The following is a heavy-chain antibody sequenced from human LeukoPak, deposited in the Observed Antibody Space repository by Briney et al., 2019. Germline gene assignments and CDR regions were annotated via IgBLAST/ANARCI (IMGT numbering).Heavy chain of an antibody. CDR3: ATYCTGGSCDSEDYYYGMDA. Sequence: ASVKVSCKASGYTFTSYGISLVRQAPGQGLEWMGWISAYNGNTNYAKKFQGRVTLTTDTSTSTAYMELRSLRSDDTALYYCATYCTGGSCDSEDYYYGMDAWGQGTTVTVSS. J-gene: IGHJ6*02. CDR2: ISAYNGNT. V-gene: IGHV1-18*01. D-gene: IGHD2-15*01. CDR1: GYTFTSYG.